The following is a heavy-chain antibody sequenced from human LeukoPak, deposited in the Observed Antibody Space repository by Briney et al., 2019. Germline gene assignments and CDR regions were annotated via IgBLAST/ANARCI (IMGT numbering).Heavy chain of an antibody. Sequence: SETLSPTCTVSGGSISSGGYYWSWIRQHPGKGLEWIGYIYYSGSTYYNPSLKSRVTISVDTSKNQFSLKLSSVTAADTAVYYCARDRVVTDNYYFDYWGQGTLVTVSS. V-gene: IGHV4-31*03. CDR2: IYYSGST. J-gene: IGHJ4*02. CDR3: ARDRVVTDNYYFDY. CDR1: GGSISSGGYY. D-gene: IGHD2-21*02.